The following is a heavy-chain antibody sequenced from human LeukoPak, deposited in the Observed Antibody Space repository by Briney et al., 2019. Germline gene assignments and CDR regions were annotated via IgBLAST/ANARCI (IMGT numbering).Heavy chain of an antibody. D-gene: IGHD5-24*01. CDR2: INPSGGST. CDR3: ARGFRWLQYRLDY. V-gene: IGHV1-46*01. J-gene: IGHJ4*02. CDR1: GYTCTSYY. Sequence: EASVKVYCKASGYTCTSYYMHCVRQATGQGLELMGIINPSGGSTSYAQKFQGRVTMTRDTSTSTVYMELSSLRSEDTAVYYCARGFRWLQYRLDYWGQGTLVTVSS.